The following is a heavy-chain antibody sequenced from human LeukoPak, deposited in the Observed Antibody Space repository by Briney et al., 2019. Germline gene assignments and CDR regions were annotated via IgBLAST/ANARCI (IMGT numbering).Heavy chain of an antibody. D-gene: IGHD1-26*01. CDR1: GDIFNSYS. Sequence: SVKVSCKASGDIFNSYSVIWVRQAPGQGLEWMGGIIPMFGSTNYAQKFEGRVTITTDQSTTTVYMELTSLTSEDTAVYYCARVGRSRGALPNFYYYMDVWGKGTTVTVSS. J-gene: IGHJ6*03. CDR2: IIPMFGST. CDR3: ARVGRSRGALPNFYYYMDV. V-gene: IGHV1-69*05.